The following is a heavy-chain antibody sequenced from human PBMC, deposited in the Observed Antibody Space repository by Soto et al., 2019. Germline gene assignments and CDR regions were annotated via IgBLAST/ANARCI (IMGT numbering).Heavy chain of an antibody. J-gene: IGHJ4*02. CDR3: ARAELDYYDSSGYSEFDY. D-gene: IGHD3-22*01. Sequence: SVKVSCKASGGTISSYAISWVRPDPGQGLEWMGGIIPIFGTANYAQKFQGRVTITADESTSTAYMELSSLRSEDTAVYYCARAELDYYDSSGYSEFDYWGQGTLVTVSS. V-gene: IGHV1-69*13. CDR2: IIPIFGTA. CDR1: GGTISSYA.